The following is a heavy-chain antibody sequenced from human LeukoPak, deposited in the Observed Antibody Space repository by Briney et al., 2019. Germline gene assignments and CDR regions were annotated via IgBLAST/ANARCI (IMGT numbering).Heavy chain of an antibody. Sequence: SGPTLVRPTQTLTVTCTFSGFSLTTPTVGVAWIRQPPGKALEWLAVVYWDDDRRYSPSLRSRLTITKDTSKNQVVLTMTNMDPVDTGTYYCAHIMITYGGVTAQDAFDVWGQGAVVTV. CDR2: VYWDDDR. V-gene: IGHV2-5*02. CDR1: GFSLTTPTVG. CDR3: AHIMITYGGVTAQDAFDV. J-gene: IGHJ3*01. D-gene: IGHD3-16*01.